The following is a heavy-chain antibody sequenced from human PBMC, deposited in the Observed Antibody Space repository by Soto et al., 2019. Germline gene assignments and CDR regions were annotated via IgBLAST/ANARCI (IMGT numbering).Heavy chain of an antibody. Sequence: SETLSLTCAVSGGSISSSIWWNWVRQPPGKGLEWIGQIYHTGSTNYNPSLKSRVTISVDKSKNQFSLNVNSVTAADTAVYYWARRRYWSVFRTEAYNWFDPWGQGILVTVSS. CDR1: GGSISSSIW. V-gene: IGHV4-4*02. CDR2: IYHTGST. D-gene: IGHD3-10*01. J-gene: IGHJ5*02. CDR3: ARRRYWSVFRTEAYNWFDP.